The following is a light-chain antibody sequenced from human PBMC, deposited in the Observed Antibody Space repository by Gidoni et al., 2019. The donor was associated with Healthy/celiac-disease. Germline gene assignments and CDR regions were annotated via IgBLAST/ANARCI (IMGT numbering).Light chain of an antibody. Sequence: EIVLTQSPGTLSLSPGERATLSCRASQSVSSSYLAWYQQKPGQAPRLLIYGASSRATGIPDRFSGSVSGTDFTLTISRLEPEDFAVYYCQQYGSSPGYTFGQGTKLEIK. CDR1: QSVSSSY. CDR2: GAS. J-gene: IGKJ2*01. V-gene: IGKV3-20*01. CDR3: QQYGSSPGYT.